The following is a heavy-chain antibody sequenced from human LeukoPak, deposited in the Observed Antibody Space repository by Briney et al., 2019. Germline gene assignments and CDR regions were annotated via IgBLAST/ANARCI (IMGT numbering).Heavy chain of an antibody. CDR1: GFTFSSYS. CDR2: ISSSSSYI. V-gene: IGHV3-21*01. Sequence: GGSLRLSCAASGFTFSSYSMNWVRQAPGKGLEWVSSISSSSSYIYYADSVKGRFTISKDNAKNSLYLQMNSLRAEDTAVYYCARDDSGYAFDYWGQGILVTVSS. D-gene: IGHD5-12*01. J-gene: IGHJ4*02. CDR3: ARDDSGYAFDY.